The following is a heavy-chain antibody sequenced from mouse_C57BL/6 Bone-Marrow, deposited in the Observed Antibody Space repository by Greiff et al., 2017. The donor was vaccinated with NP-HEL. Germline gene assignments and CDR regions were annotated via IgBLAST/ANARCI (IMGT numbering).Heavy chain of an antibody. D-gene: IGHD2-5*01. J-gene: IGHJ2*01. CDR2: IYPNSGST. CDR3: VYSNNVTVNDDY. CDR1: GYAFTSYW. Sequence: QVQLQQPGAELVKPGASVKFSCKASGYAFTSYWMHWVKQRPGQGLEWIGMIYPNSGSTNYNEKFKSKATLTEDKSSSTAYMQLSSLTSEDSAVDYCVYSNNVTVNDDYWGQGTTLTVTA. V-gene: IGHV1-64*01.